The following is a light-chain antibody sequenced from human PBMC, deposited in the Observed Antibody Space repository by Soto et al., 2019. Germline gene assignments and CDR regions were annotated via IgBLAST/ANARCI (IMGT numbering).Light chain of an antibody. CDR2: DAS. CDR3: QQYNSYLYT. V-gene: IGKV1-5*01. CDR1: QRISSW. J-gene: IGKJ2*01. Sequence: DIQMTQSPSTLSASVGDRVTITCRASQRISSWLAWYQQKPGKAPKLLIYDASSLESGVPSRFSGSGSGTDFSLTISSLQTDDFATYYGQQYNSYLYTFGQGTKLVI.